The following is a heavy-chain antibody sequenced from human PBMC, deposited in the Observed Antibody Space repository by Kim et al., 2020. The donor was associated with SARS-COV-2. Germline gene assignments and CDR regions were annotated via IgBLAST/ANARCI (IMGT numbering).Heavy chain of an antibody. D-gene: IGHD5-12*01. Sequence: ASVKVSCKASGYTFTSYAMNWVRQAPGQGLEWMGWINTNTGNPTYAQGFTGRFVFSLDTSVSTAYLQISSLKAEDTAVYYCARGARNMATKGPFDYWGQGTLVTVSS. CDR2: INTNTGNP. CDR3: ARGARNMATKGPFDY. V-gene: IGHV7-4-1*02. J-gene: IGHJ4*02. CDR1: GYTFTSYA.